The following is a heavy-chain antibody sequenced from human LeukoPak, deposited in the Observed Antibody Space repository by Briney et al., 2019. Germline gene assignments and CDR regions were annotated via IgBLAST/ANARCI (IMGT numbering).Heavy chain of an antibody. CDR2: IYHSGST. V-gene: IGHV4-39*01. D-gene: IGHD2-15*01. Sequence: SETLSLTCTVSGGSIDSRSYYWDWIRRAPGKGLEWIGTIYHSGSTEYNPSLKSRVAIFVDTSKNQFSLILHPVAAADTAVYYCARRSEFDNTHYHYFDYWGQGALVTVSS. J-gene: IGHJ4*02. CDR1: GGSIDSRSYY. CDR3: ARRSEFDNTHYHYFDY.